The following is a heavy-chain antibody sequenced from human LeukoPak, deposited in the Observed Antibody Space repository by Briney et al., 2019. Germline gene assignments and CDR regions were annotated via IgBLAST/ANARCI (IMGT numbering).Heavy chain of an antibody. CDR3: ARGYGSGSYYYYFDY. CDR1: GFTFDRHT. J-gene: IGHJ4*02. Sequence: GGSLRLSCAASGFTFDRHTMHWVRQAPGKGLEWVAVISYDGSNKYYADSVKGRFTISRDNSKNTLYLQMNSLRAEDTAVYYCARGYGSGSYYYYFDYWGQGTLVTVSS. V-gene: IGHV3-30-3*01. D-gene: IGHD3-10*01. CDR2: ISYDGSNK.